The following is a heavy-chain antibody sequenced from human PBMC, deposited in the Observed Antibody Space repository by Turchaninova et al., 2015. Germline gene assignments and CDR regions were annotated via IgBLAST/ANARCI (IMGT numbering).Heavy chain of an antibody. D-gene: IGHD1-26*01. Sequence: VPLPLSGPGLVIPAERSELLWASSEERVSRSSTAWNGSRQAPWKGLEWLGRTYYRSRWYNDYALTVKSRITINSDTSENQFSLRLNSVTPEDTAVYYCARGGTYFKGFEFWGQGALVTVSS. CDR2: TYYRSRWYN. J-gene: IGHJ4*02. CDR3: ARGGTYFKGFEF. V-gene: IGHV6-1*02. CDR1: EERVSRSSTA.